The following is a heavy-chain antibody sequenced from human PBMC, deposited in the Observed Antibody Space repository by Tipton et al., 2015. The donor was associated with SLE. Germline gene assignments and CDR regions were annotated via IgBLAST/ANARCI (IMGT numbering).Heavy chain of an antibody. CDR1: DDSISHYY. J-gene: IGHJ4*02. CDR2: IHHSGST. Sequence: TLSLTCTVSDDSISHYYWSWIRQPPGKGLEWIGEIHHSGSTSLSPSLKSRVTVSLDTSKSQLSLKLTSVTAADTAVYYCARRQVAVDYDYWGQGTQVTVSS. CDR3: ARRQVAVDYDY. V-gene: IGHV4-34*01.